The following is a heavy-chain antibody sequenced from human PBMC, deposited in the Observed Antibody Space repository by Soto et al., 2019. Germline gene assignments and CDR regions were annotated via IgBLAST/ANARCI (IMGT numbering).Heavy chain of an antibody. CDR3: AKVVPSPNYLVGAKDY. D-gene: IGHD1-26*01. CDR1: GFTFSSYA. V-gene: IGHV3-23*01. CDR2: ISGSGGST. Sequence: GGSLRLSCAASGFTFSSYAMSWVRQAPGKGLEWVSAISGSGGSTYYADSVKGRFTISRDNSKNTLYLQMNSLRAEDTAVYYCAKVVPSPNYLVGAKDYWGQGTLVTVSS. J-gene: IGHJ4*02.